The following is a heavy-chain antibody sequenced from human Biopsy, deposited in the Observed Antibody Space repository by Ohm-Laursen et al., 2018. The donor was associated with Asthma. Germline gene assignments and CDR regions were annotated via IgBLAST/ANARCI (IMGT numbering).Heavy chain of an antibody. Sequence: SLRLSCAATGFTFSNYGMHWVRQAPGKGLDWVAVISFDGSNKNYTDSVTGRFTISRDNSRNTPHLQMNSLRAEDTAVYYCAKDVFPGWELRRGPDSWGQGTLVTVSS. V-gene: IGHV3-30*18. J-gene: IGHJ4*02. D-gene: IGHD1-26*01. CDR2: ISFDGSNK. CDR3: AKDVFPGWELRRGPDS. CDR1: GFTFSNYG.